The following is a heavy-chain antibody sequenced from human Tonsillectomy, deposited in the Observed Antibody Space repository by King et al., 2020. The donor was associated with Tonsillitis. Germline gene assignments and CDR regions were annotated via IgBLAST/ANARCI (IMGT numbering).Heavy chain of an antibody. V-gene: IGHV3-30*18. CDR2: ISYDGSNK. Sequence: VQLVESGGGVVQPGRSLRLSCAASVFTFSSYGMHWVRQAPGKGLEGVAVISYDGSNKYYADSVKGRFTISRDNSKNTLYLQMNSLRAEDTAVYYCAKEPDYGDRDDAFDIWGQGTMVTVSS. CDR1: VFTFSSYG. CDR3: AKEPDYGDRDDAFDI. D-gene: IGHD4-17*01. J-gene: IGHJ3*02.